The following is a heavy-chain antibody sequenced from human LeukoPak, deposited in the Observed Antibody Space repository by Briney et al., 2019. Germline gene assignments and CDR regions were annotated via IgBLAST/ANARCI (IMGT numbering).Heavy chain of an antibody. CDR3: ARDGGRITIFGVGSRRGFDP. J-gene: IGHJ5*02. Sequence: GGSLRLSCAASGFTFSSYWMHWVRQAPGKGLVWVSRINSDGSSTSYADSVKGRFTISRDNAKNTLYLQMNSLRAEDTAVYYCARDGGRITIFGVGSRRGFDPWGQGTLVTVSS. CDR2: INSDGSST. CDR1: GFTFSSYW. D-gene: IGHD3-3*01. V-gene: IGHV3-74*01.